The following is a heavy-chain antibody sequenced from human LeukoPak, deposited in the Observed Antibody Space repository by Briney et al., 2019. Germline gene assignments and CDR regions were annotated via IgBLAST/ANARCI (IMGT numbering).Heavy chain of an antibody. J-gene: IGHJ4*02. V-gene: IGHV3-23*01. D-gene: IGHD4-17*01. Sequence: GGSLRLSCAASGFSFSNDAMTWVRQTPEKGLDWVSAISGDGVYAYHTDSVRGRFTSSRDNFKNTLFLQMNSLRAADTATYFCAKNYADSRPFYDHWGQGILVIVSS. CDR2: ISGDGVYA. CDR3: AKNYADSRPFYDH. CDR1: GFSFSNDA.